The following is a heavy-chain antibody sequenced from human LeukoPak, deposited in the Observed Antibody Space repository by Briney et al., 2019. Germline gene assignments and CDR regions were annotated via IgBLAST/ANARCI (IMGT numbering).Heavy chain of an antibody. V-gene: IGHV3-64*01. J-gene: IGHJ4*02. CDR3: AKAIFGVVISY. D-gene: IGHD3-3*01. CDR2: ISSNGGST. CDR1: GFTFSSYA. Sequence: PWGSLRLSCAASGFTFSSYAMHWVRQAPGKGLEYVSAISSNGGSTYYANSVKGRFTISRDNSKNTLYLQMDSLRAEDTSVYYCAKAIFGVVISYWGQGTLVTVSS.